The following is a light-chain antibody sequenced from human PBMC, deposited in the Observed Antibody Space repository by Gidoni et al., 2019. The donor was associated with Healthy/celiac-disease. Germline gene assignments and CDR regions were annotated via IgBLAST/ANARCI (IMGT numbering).Light chain of an antibody. CDR1: SGINVGTYR. Sequence: QAVLTQPSSLSASPGASASLTCTLRSGINVGTYRIYWYQQKPGSPPQYLLRYKSDSDKQQGSGVPSRFSGSKDASANAVILLISGLQSEDEADYYCMIWHSSAFVFGGGTKLTVL. J-gene: IGLJ3*02. CDR3: MIWHSSAFV. CDR2: YKSDSDK. V-gene: IGLV5-45*03.